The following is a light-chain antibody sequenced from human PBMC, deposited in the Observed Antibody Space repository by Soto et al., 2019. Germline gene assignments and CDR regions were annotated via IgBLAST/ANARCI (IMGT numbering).Light chain of an antibody. CDR3: MQALQTSFS. CDR1: QSLLHTNGNTY. Sequence: DIGKTRSPLCLPVSPGEPASISCRSSQSLLHTNGNTYSDWYLQKPVQSPQLLISLATNRASGVPEMFRDSGLGTDFTLKFSSVEAADVCGYYCMQALQTSFSFGGGSNLDIK. J-gene: IGKJ4*01. V-gene: IGKV2-28*01. CDR2: LAT.